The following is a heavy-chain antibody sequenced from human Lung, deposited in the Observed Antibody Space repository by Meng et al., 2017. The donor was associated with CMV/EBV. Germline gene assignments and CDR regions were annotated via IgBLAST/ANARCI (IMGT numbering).Heavy chain of an antibody. CDR3: ARDLAASIFGVVTNEGYLDY. Sequence: SXTXSLXCTVSGGXIRSYYWSWIRQPPGKGLEWIGYIYYSGSTNYNPSLKSRVTISVDTSKNQFSLKLSSVTAADTAVYYCARDLAASIFGVVTNEGYLDYWXQGTLVTVSS. CDR1: GGXIRSYY. CDR2: IYYSGST. D-gene: IGHD3-3*01. J-gene: IGHJ4*02. V-gene: IGHV4-59*01.